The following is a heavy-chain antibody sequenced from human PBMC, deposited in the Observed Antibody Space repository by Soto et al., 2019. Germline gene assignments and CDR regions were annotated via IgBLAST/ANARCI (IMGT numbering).Heavy chain of an antibody. V-gene: IGHV3-23*01. CDR1: GFTFGSYA. CDR3: ANAHPNYYDSSGYLVGYFDY. Sequence: GGSLRLSCAASGFTFGSYAMSWVRQAPGKGLEWVSAISGSGGSTYYADSVKGRFTISRDNSKNTLYLQMNSLRAEDTAVYYCANAHPNYYDSSGYLVGYFDYWGQGTLVTVSS. D-gene: IGHD3-22*01. CDR2: ISGSGGST. J-gene: IGHJ4*02.